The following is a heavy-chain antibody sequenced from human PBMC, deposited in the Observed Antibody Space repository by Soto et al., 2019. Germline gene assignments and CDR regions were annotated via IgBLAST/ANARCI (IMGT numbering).Heavy chain of an antibody. Sequence: XTLSLTCPVSGXSVSSGSYWAWIRQPPGKGPEWIASIYHGGTTFYNQSLKRRIAISADTSNHQFSLKLTSATAAHTAVYYCARVHVMVVAGSTFDYWGHGTLGTVS. CDR1: GXSVSSGSY. J-gene: IGHJ4*01. D-gene: IGHD6-19*01. V-gene: IGHV4-38-2*01. CDR3: ARVHVMVVAGSTFDY. CDR2: IYHGGTT.